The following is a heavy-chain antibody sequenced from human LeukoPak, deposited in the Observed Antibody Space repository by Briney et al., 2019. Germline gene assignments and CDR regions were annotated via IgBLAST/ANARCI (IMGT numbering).Heavy chain of an antibody. CDR2: IRNSGNT. V-gene: IGHV4-39*01. J-gene: IGHJ4*02. D-gene: IGHD4-17*01. CDR1: GDSFSSSSHY. Sequence: SETLSLTCTVSGDSFSSSSHYWGWLRQPPGRGLEWIGSIRNSGNTYYSPSLKSRVTISVDTSKNQFSLKLSSVTAADTAVYYCARHVYGEYGPGDYWGQGILVTASS. CDR3: ARHVYGEYGPGDY.